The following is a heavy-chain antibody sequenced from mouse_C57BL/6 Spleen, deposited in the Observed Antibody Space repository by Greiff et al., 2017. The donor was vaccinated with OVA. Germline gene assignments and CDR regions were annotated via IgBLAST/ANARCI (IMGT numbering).Heavy chain of an antibody. CDR1: GYAFSSSW. Sequence: QVHVKQSGPELVKPGASVKISCKASGYAFSSSWMNWVKQRPGKGLEWIGRIYPGDGDTNYNGKFKGKATLTADKSSSTAYMQLSSLTSEDSAVYFCARKLGYFDYWGQGTTLTVSS. J-gene: IGHJ2*01. V-gene: IGHV1-82*01. CDR3: ARKLGYFDY. CDR2: IYPGDGDT.